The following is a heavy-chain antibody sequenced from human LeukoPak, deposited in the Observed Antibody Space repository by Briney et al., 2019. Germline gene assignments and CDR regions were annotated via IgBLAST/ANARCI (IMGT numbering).Heavy chain of an antibody. Sequence: GGSLRLSCAASGFTFSSYGMHWVRQAPGKGLEWVAVIWYDGSNKYYADSVKGRFTISRDNSKNTLYLQMNSLRAEDTAVYYCAREAGDDYGDYGLMYYGMDVWGQGTTVTVSS. CDR3: AREAGDDYGDYGLMYYGMDV. CDR1: GFTFSSYG. CDR2: IWYDGSNK. V-gene: IGHV3-33*01. D-gene: IGHD4-17*01. J-gene: IGHJ6*02.